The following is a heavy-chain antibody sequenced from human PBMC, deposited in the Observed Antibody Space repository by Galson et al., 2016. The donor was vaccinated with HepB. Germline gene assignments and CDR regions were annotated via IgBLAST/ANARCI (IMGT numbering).Heavy chain of an antibody. J-gene: IGHJ3*02. CDR1: GYSFTTYW. D-gene: IGHD2-15*01. CDR2: IYPGDSDT. Sequence: QSGAEVKKPGDSLKISCKGSGYSFTTYWIGWVRQMPGKGLEWMGIIYPGDSDTRYSPSFQGQVTISVDKSIRTAYLQWTSLKASDTAMYYCARQPPLYPYCSGGTCYVVSGAFDIWGQGTVVTGSS. V-gene: IGHV5-51*01. CDR3: ARQPPLYPYCSGGTCYVVSGAFDI.